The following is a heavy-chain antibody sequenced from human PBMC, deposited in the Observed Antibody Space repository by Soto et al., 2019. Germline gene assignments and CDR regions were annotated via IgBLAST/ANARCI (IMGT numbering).Heavy chain of an antibody. CDR3: CTIKEYSGFADLDY. D-gene: IGHD5-12*01. Sequence: GGSLRLSCTESGFTLGNYAVSWFRQAPGKGLEWVGFIRSKPFGGAAEYAASVKGGFTISRDDFKSIAYLQMNSLGTEDTAIYYCCTIKEYSGFADLDYWGQGALVTVSS. J-gene: IGHJ4*02. CDR1: GFTLGNYA. V-gene: IGHV3-49*03. CDR2: IRSKPFGGAA.